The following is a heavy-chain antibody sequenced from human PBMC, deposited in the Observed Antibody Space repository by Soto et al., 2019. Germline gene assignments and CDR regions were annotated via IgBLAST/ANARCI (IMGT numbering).Heavy chain of an antibody. D-gene: IGHD3-10*01. J-gene: IGHJ4*02. Sequence: EVQLLESGGSLVQPGGSLRLSCAASGFTFSSYAMSWVRQAPGKGLEWVSAISGSGGSTYYADSVKGRFTISRDNSKNTLYLQINSLRAEDTAVYYCAKDGVRESPSGYWGQGTLVTVSS. V-gene: IGHV3-23*01. CDR2: ISGSGGST. CDR3: AKDGVRESPSGY. CDR1: GFTFSSYA.